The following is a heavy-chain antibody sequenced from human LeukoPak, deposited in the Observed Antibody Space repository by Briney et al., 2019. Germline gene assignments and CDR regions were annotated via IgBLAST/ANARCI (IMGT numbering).Heavy chain of an antibody. CDR2: IIPIFDTA. D-gene: IGHD1-26*01. CDR1: GGTFSSYA. V-gene: IGHV1-69*05. J-gene: IGHJ5*02. Sequence: GSSAKVSCKASGGTFSSYAISWVRQAPGQGLEWMGGIIPIFDTANYAQKFQGRVTITTDESTSTTYMELSSLRSEDTAVYYCARDSPNSGSYPNWFDPWGQGTLVTVSS. CDR3: ARDSPNSGSYPNWFDP.